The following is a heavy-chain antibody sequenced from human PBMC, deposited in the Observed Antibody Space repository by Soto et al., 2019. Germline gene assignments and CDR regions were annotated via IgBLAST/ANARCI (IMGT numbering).Heavy chain of an antibody. CDR1: GFMFSSYN. D-gene: IGHD2-8*02. CDR2: ISSCSAYK. V-gene: IGHV3-21*01. CDR3: ARWAGYCTDTSCEKGWFDS. J-gene: IGHJ5*01. Sequence: VQLVESGGGLVKPGGSLRLSCEDSGFMFSSYNMNWVRQAPGRGLEWVSFISSCSAYKYYEDAVKGRFTISRDNDKNSVYLQMNSLRAEDAGLYYCARWAGYCTDTSCEKGWFDSWGQGTWVTVTS.